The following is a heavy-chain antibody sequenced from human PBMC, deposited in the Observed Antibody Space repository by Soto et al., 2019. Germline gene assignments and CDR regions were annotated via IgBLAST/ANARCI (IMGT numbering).Heavy chain of an antibody. V-gene: IGHV1-18*01. J-gene: IGHJ6*02. CDR2: ISAYNGNT. D-gene: IGHD5-12*01. Sequence: ASVKVSCKASGYTFTSYGISWVRQAPGQGHEWMGWISAYNGNTNYAQKLQGRVTMTTDTSTSTAYMELRSLRSDDTAVYYCATRVRGYIGYVFYYYGMDVWCQGTTVTVS. CDR1: GYTFTSYG. CDR3: ATRVRGYIGYVFYYYGMDV.